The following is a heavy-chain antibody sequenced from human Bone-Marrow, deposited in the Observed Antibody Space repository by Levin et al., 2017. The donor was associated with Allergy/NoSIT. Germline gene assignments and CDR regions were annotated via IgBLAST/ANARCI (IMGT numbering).Heavy chain of an antibody. CDR2: ISTTSSTI. Sequence: PGGSLRLSCAASGFTFSSHSMNWVRQAPGKGLEWVSYISTTSSTIYYADPVKGRFPISRDNAKNSLYLQMNSLRDEDTAVYYCARDHITIFSLYFDYWGPGTLVTVSS. CDR1: GFTFSSHS. V-gene: IGHV3-48*02. J-gene: IGHJ4*02. D-gene: IGHD3-9*01. CDR3: ARDHITIFSLYFDY.